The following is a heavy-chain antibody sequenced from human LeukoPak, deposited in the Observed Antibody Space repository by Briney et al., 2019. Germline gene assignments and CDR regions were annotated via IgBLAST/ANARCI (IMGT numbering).Heavy chain of an antibody. V-gene: IGHV3-21*01. CDR3: ARDLMEKRGYHYYYYMDV. CDR1: GFTFSSYS. Sequence: GGSLRLSCAASGFTFSSYSMNWVRPAPGKGLEWVSSISSSSSYIYYADSVKGRFTISGDNAKNSLYLQMNSLRAEDTAVYYCARDLMEKRGYHYYYYMDVWGKGTTVTVSS. J-gene: IGHJ6*03. D-gene: IGHD1-1*01. CDR2: ISSSSSYI.